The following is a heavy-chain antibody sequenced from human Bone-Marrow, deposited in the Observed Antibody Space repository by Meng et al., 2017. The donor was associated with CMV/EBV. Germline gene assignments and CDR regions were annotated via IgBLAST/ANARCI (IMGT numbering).Heavy chain of an antibody. Sequence: ASVKVSCKASGYTFTGYYMHWVRQAPGQGLEWMGWINPNSGGTNYAQKFQGRVTMTRITTIRTAYMELSSLRSEDTAVYYCARGWSYYDSGTNCGYGFAIWGQGTMVPVSS. J-gene: IGHJ3*02. CDR2: INPNSGGT. V-gene: IGHV1-2*02. D-gene: IGHD3-22*01. CDR1: GYTFTGYY. CDR3: ARGWSYYDSGTNCGYGFAI.